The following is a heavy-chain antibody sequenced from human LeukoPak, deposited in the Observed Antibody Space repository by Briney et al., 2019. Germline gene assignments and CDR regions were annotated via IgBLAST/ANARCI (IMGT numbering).Heavy chain of an antibody. D-gene: IGHD3-10*01. V-gene: IGHV3-30*02. CDR1: GFTFSSYA. CDR3: AITMVRGVSFDY. J-gene: IGHJ4*02. CDR2: IRYDGSNK. Sequence: GGSLRLSCAASGFTFSSYAMHWVRQAPGKGLEWVAFIRYDGSNKYYADSVKGRFTISRDNSKNTLYLQMNSLRAEDTAVYYCAITMVRGVSFDYWGQGTLVTVSS.